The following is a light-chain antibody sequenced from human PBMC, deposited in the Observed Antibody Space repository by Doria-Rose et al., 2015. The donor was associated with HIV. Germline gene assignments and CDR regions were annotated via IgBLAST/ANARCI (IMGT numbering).Light chain of an antibody. CDR1: QSFSSTY. Sequence: DIVMTQSPGTLSLSPGERATLSCRASQSFSSTYLAWYQQKPGQAPSLLIYDGSTRATGIPDRISASGSGTDFTRTINRLEPEDFALYYCHQYGTSWTFGQGTKVEI. V-gene: IGKV3-20*01. CDR2: DGS. CDR3: HQYGTSWT. J-gene: IGKJ1*01.